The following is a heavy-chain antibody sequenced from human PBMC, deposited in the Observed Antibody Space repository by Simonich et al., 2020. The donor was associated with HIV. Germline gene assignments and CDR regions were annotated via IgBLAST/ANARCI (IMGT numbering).Heavy chain of an antibody. CDR3: ASGGSISSVWADDY. CDR1: GFTFSSYA. Sequence: QVQLVESGGGVVQPGRSLRLSCAASGFTFSSYAMHWVRQAPGKGLEWVAVISYDGSHKYYADSVKGRFTISRDNSKNTLYLQMNSLRAEDTAVYYCASGGSISSVWADDYWGQGTLVTVSS. J-gene: IGHJ4*02. V-gene: IGHV3-30*07. D-gene: IGHD3-16*01. CDR2: ISYDGSHK.